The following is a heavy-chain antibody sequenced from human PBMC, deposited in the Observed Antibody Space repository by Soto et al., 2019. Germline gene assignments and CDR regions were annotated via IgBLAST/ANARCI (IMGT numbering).Heavy chain of an antibody. CDR2: ISYDGSNK. CDR1: GFTFSSYG. D-gene: IGHD3-10*01. V-gene: IGHV3-30*18. J-gene: IGHJ6*02. Sequence: PGGSLRLSCAASGFTFSSYGMHWVRQAPGKGLEWVAVISYDGSNKYYADSVKGRFTISRDNSKNTLYLQMNSLRAEDTAVYYCAKDAVTMVRGAYGMDVWGQGTTVTVSS. CDR3: AKDAVTMVRGAYGMDV.